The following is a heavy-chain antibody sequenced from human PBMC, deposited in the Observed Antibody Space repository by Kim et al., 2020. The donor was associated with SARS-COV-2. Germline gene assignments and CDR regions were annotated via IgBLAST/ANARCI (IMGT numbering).Heavy chain of an antibody. Sequence: SETLSLTCTVSGDSITSSLWTWIRQPPGKGLEWIGYISHTGNTNYSPSLKSRVTMSVDTSKKQFSLRLSSVTAADTAVYYCSKGSGWHAYWGQGILVTVSS. V-gene: IGHV4-59*13. D-gene: IGHD6-19*01. J-gene: IGHJ4*02. CDR3: SKGSGWHAY. CDR2: ISHTGNT. CDR1: GDSITSSL.